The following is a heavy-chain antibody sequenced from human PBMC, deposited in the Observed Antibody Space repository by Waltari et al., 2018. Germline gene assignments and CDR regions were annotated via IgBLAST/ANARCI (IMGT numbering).Heavy chain of an antibody. J-gene: IGHJ4*02. D-gene: IGHD4-17*01. Sequence: QVQLVESGGGVVQPGGSLRLSCAASGFPFSSYGMHWVRQAPGKGLEWVSFIRDDVSNKYDADSVKGRFTSSRDNSKNTLYRQMNSRRAEDTAVYYCAKDLRAEEVIDYWGQGTLVTVSS. CDR3: AKDLRAEEVIDY. CDR1: GFPFSSYG. CDR2: IRDDVSNK. V-gene: IGHV3-30*02.